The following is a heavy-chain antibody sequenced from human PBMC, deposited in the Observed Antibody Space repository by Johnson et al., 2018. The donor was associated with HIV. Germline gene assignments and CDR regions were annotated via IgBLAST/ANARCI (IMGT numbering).Heavy chain of an antibody. CDR1: GFTFSSYA. Sequence: VQLVESGGGVVQPGRSLRLSCAASGFTFSSYAMHWVRQAPGKGLEWVANIKEDGSEKYYVDSVRGRFTISRDNDKNALYLQMNSLRAEDTAVYYCVKVGLVGGKEGVGAFDIWGPGTMVTVSS. V-gene: IGHV3-7*05. CDR2: IKEDGSEK. CDR3: VKVGLVGGKEGVGAFDI. J-gene: IGHJ3*02. D-gene: IGHD1-26*01.